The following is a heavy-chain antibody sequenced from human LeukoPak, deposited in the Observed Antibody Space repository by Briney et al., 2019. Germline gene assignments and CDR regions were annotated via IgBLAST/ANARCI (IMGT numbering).Heavy chain of an antibody. D-gene: IGHD6-19*01. V-gene: IGHV3-73*01. J-gene: IGHJ3*02. CDR3: IRLWDSSGWYEGALDI. Sequence: GGSLRLSRAASGFTFSGSAMHWVRQASGKGLEWVGRIRSKANSDATAYAASVKGRFTISRDDSKNTAYLQMNSLKTEDTAVYYCIRLWDSSGWYEGALDIWGLGTMVTVSS. CDR2: IRSKANSDAT. CDR1: GFTFSGSA.